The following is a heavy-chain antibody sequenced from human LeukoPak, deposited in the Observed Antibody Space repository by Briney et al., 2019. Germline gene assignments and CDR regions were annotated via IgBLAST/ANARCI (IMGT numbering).Heavy chain of an antibody. Sequence: GGSLRLSCVASGFTVNSTYMTWVRQTPGKGLGWVSLIYRGGNIYYGDSVRGRFTMSRDIFQNVVFLEMNTLRAEDTAVYYCAAGGVTAERHAFEIWGHGTVVTVSS. CDR2: IYRGGNI. D-gene: IGHD2-21*02. J-gene: IGHJ3*02. CDR3: AAGGVTAERHAFEI. CDR1: GFTVNSTY. V-gene: IGHV3-53*01.